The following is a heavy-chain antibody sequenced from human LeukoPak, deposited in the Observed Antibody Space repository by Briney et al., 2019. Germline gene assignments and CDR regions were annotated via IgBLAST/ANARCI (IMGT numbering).Heavy chain of an antibody. CDR3: ARRHSINWFEP. V-gene: IGHV5-51*01. CDR1: GDSFASYW. CDR2: IYPGDSDT. D-gene: IGHD2-15*01. J-gene: IGHJ5*02. Sequence: GESLKISCEVSGDSFASYWIAWVRQMPGKGLEWVGMIYPGDSDTRYSPSFQGQVTISADKSISTAYLQWSSLQASDTAMYYCARRHSINWFEPWGQGTLVTVSS.